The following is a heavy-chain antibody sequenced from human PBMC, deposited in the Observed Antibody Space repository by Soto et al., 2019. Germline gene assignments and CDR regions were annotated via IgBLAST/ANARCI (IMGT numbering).Heavy chain of an antibody. D-gene: IGHD3-3*01. Sequence: QLHLVQSGAVVKKPGASVTVSCSASGYPVTAYYMHWVRQAPGRGLEWMGGINPATGAAKYTQTFQGRVTLPRDTSTSTVFMELSGLTSGDTAVFYCARGGGVGVAGSAAFEMWGQGTLVTVSS. CDR1: GYPVTAYY. J-gene: IGHJ3*02. CDR2: INPATGAA. V-gene: IGHV1-2*02. CDR3: ARGGGVGVAGSAAFEM.